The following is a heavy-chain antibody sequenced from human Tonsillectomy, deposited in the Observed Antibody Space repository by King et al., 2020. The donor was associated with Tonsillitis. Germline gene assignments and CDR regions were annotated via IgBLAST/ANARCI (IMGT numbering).Heavy chain of an antibody. CDR3: ARESPQDIVVVPASFHYYYYGRDV. V-gene: IGHV3-7*01. J-gene: IGHJ6*02. Sequence: VQLVESGGGLVQPGGSLRLSCAASGFTFSSYWMSWVRQAPGKGLEWVANIKQDGSEKYYVDSVKGRFTISRDNAKNSLYLQMNSLRAEDTAVYYCARESPQDIVVVPASFHYYYYGRDVWGQGTTVTVSS. CDR2: IKQDGSEK. D-gene: IGHD2-2*01. CDR1: GFTFSSYW.